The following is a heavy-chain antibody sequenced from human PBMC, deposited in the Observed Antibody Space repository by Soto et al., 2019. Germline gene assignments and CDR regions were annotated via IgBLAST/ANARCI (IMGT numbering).Heavy chain of an antibody. CDR2: ISGSSITI. V-gene: IGHV3-48*01. CDR3: ARDAPPDDY. Sequence: EVQLVESGGGLVQPGGSLRLSCAASGFTFSSYSMNWVRQAPGKGLEWVSYISGSSITIYYADFVKGRFTISRDNAKNSLYLQMNSLRAEDTAVYYCARDAPPDDYWGQGTLVTVSS. J-gene: IGHJ4*02. CDR1: GFTFSSYS.